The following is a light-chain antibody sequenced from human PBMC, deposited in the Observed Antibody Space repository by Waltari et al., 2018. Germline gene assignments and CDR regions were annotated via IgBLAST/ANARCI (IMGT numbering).Light chain of an antibody. CDR2: ANY. J-gene: IGLJ2*01. Sequence: QSVLTQPPSTSGTPGQTVTISCSGSSSNIGTNTVTWYQQFPGTAPKVLVFANYHRPSGFPDLFSASTSGTSASLVISGLQSEDEGDYFCAAWDDSLIGRVFGGGTTLTVL. CDR3: AAWDDSLIGRV. CDR1: SSNIGTNT. V-gene: IGLV1-44*01.